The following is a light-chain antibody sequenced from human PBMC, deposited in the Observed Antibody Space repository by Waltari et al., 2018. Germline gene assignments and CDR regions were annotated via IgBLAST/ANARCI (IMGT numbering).Light chain of an antibody. Sequence: AIRMTQSPSPFSASTGDRVTITCRASQGISTYLAWYQQKSGKAPKLLIYAASTLQSGVPSRFSGSGSGTDFTLTISCLQSEDFAIYYCQQYYTYPRTFGQGTKVEV. CDR1: QGISTY. V-gene: IGKV1-8*01. CDR3: QQYYTYPRT. CDR2: AAS. J-gene: IGKJ1*01.